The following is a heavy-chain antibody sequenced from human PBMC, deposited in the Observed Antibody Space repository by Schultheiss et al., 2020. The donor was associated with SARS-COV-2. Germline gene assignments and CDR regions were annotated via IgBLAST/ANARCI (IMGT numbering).Heavy chain of an antibody. V-gene: IGHV4-31*03. CDR2: IYSSGTT. CDR1: GGSISSGGFY. Sequence: SETLSLTCTVSGGSISSGGFYWNWIRQHPGKGLEWIGYIYSSGTTYYNPSLKSRVTMSVDTSKNQFSLKLSSVTAADTAVYYCARRFLGHFDYWGQGTLVTVSS. CDR3: ARRFLGHFDY. J-gene: IGHJ4*02. D-gene: IGHD3-3*01.